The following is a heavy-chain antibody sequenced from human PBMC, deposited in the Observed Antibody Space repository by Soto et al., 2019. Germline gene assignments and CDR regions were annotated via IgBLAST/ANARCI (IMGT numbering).Heavy chain of an antibody. J-gene: IGHJ4*02. CDR2: LYGDGDT. V-gene: IGHV3-53*05. CDR1: GIPVSSNY. D-gene: IGHD3-22*01. Sequence: LRLSSAALGIPVSSNYMTCVRQAPRKGLGWVSVLYGDGDTFYADSVKGRFTISTDTSRKTLFLQMNSLRAEYSAVYNCARRGYYHDSSVYFPLFDYWGQGTPVTDS. CDR3: ARRGYYHDSSVYFPLFDY.